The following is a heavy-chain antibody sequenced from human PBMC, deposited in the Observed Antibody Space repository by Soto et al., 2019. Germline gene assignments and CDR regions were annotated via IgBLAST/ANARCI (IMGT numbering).Heavy chain of an antibody. D-gene: IGHD3-22*01. Sequence: GGSLRLSCAASGFTFSSYAMSWVRQAPGKGLEWVSAISGSGGSTYYADSVKGRFTISRDNSKNTLYLQMNSLRAEDTAVYYCAKGPRITMIVVVTNTHGPFDYWGQGTLVTVSS. CDR3: AKGPRITMIVVVTNTHGPFDY. J-gene: IGHJ4*02. V-gene: IGHV3-23*01. CDR1: GFTFSSYA. CDR2: ISGSGGST.